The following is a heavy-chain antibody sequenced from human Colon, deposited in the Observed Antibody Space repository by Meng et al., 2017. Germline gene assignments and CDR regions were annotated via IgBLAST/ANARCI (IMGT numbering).Heavy chain of an antibody. V-gene: IGHV4-4*07. CDR1: GGGINNYS. D-gene: IGHD3-10*01. CDR3: ARGVETMIRGVKWYFDL. CDR2: VYSSGSA. Sequence: GELEVWGHGLVQPSETLSLTCTVAGGGINNYSWSWIRQSPGKGLEWLGCVYSSGSAYYSPSLKSRLNMSVDRTKNQLSLKVTSVTAADTAVYYCARGVETMIRGVKWYFDLWGRGALVTVSS. J-gene: IGHJ2*01.